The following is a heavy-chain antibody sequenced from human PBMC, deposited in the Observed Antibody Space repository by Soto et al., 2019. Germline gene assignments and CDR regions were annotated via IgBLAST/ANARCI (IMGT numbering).Heavy chain of an antibody. J-gene: IGHJ6*02. CDR2: IDSDGSTT. CDR3: ARPGYSNYGPGVDV. V-gene: IGHV3-74*01. D-gene: IGHD4-4*01. CDR1: GFTFSVYW. Sequence: EVQLVESGGGLVQPGGSLRLSCAASGFTFSVYWMHWVRQAPGKGLVWVSRIDSDGSTTSYADSVKGRLTISRDNAKSTLYLQMNSLRAEETAVYYCARPGYSNYGPGVDVWGQGTTVTVSS.